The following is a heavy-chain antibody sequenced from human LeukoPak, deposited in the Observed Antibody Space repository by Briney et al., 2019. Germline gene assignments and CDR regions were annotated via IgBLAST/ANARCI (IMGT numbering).Heavy chain of an antibody. D-gene: IGHD5-12*01. Sequence: GGSLRLSCAASGFTFSTYWMTWVRQAPGKGLEWEGNIKQDGSEKNYVDSVKGRFTISRDNAKNSLYLQMNSLRAEDTAVYYCARDRGNSGYDVHDYWGQGTLVTVSS. J-gene: IGHJ4*02. V-gene: IGHV3-7*03. CDR3: ARDRGNSGYDVHDY. CDR1: GFTFSTYW. CDR2: IKQDGSEK.